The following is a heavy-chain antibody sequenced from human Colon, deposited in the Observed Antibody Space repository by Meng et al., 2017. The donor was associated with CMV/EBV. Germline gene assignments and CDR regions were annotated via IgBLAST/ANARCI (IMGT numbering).Heavy chain of an antibody. D-gene: IGHD5-12*01. V-gene: IGHV2-5*02. J-gene: IGHJ4*02. CDR1: GCSISTSGVG. CDR3: ARRRSRTYSFDY. Sequence: QHILKEHGSTLVNTTQTLTLPCTLSGCSISTSGVGVGWIRQPPGKALEWLAISYWDDDKSYSLSLKSRLTITKDTSKNQVVLTLTNMEPVDTATYYCARRRSRTYSFDYWGQGTLVTVSS. CDR2: SYWDDDK.